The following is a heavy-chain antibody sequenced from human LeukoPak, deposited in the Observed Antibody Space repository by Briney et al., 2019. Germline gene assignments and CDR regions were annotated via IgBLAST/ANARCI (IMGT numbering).Heavy chain of an antibody. CDR2: INSDGSSI. J-gene: IGHJ4*02. V-gene: IGHV3-74*03. CDR1: GFTFSSYW. CDR3: AREGRVSGYDFDC. Sequence: PGGSLRLSCAASGFTFSSYWMHWVRQAPGKGLVWVSRINSDGSSITYADSVKGRFTISRDNAKNTLFLRMNSLRVEDTALYYCAREGRVSGYDFDCWGQGTLVTVSS. D-gene: IGHD5-12*01.